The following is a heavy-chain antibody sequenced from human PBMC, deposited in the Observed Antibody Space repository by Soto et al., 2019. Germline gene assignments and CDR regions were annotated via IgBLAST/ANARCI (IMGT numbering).Heavy chain of an antibody. D-gene: IGHD1-26*01. CDR2: IYPSGST. CDR3: ARGALAGGYEY. Sequence: QLQLQESGSGLVKPSQTLSLTCAVSGGSISSGGYSWSWIRQPPGKGLEWIGYIYPSGSTYYNPALKSRVTISVDRSKNHFSLKLSSVTAADTAVYYCARGALAGGYEYWGQGTLVTVSS. CDR1: GGSISSGGYS. V-gene: IGHV4-30-2*01. J-gene: IGHJ4*02.